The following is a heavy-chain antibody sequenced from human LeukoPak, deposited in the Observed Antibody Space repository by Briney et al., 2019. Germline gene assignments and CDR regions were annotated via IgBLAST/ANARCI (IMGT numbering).Heavy chain of an antibody. Sequence: GASVKVSCKASDYTFTNYGISWVRQAPGQGLEWMGWISAYNGKTYYAQKFQGRVTVTTDTSTSTAYMDLRSLRSEDTAVYYCARVQRVTFPLKYYFDYWGQGTLVTVSS. CDR2: ISAYNGKT. D-gene: IGHD3-10*01. CDR1: DYTFTNYG. CDR3: ARVQRVTFPLKYYFDY. V-gene: IGHV1-18*01. J-gene: IGHJ4*02.